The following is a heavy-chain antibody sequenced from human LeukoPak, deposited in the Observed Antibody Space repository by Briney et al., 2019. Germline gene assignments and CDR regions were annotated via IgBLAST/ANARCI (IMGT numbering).Heavy chain of an antibody. CDR1: GFTFSNYD. D-gene: IGHD3-10*01. CDR3: AKHGENYYGSGSYAY. J-gene: IGHJ4*02. CDR2: ISYDGSNK. Sequence: GSLRLSCAASGFTFSNYDMHWVRQAPGKGLEWVAVISYDGSNKYSADSVKGRFTISRDNSKNTLYLEMNSLRAEDTAVYYCAKHGENYYGSGSYAYWGQGTLVTVSS. V-gene: IGHV3-30*18.